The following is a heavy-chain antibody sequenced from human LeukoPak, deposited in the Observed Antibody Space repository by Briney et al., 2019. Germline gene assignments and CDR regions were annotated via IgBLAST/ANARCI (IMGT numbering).Heavy chain of an antibody. CDR1: GYTFTSYG. V-gene: IGHV1-18*01. CDR2: ISAYNGNT. Sequence: ASVKVSCKASGYTFTSYGISWVRQAPGQGLEGMGWISAYNGNTNYAQKLQGRVTMTTDTSTSTAYMGLRSLRSDDTAVYYCARDPKLNYYDSSGPVDYWGQGTLVTVSS. CDR3: ARDPKLNYYDSSGPVDY. J-gene: IGHJ4*02. D-gene: IGHD3-22*01.